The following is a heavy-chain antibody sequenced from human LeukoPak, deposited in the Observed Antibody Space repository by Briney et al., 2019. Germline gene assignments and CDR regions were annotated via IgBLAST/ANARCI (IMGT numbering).Heavy chain of an antibody. D-gene: IGHD6-6*01. J-gene: IGHJ6*02. Sequence: SVKVSCKASGGTFSSYAISWVRQAPGQGLEWMGGIIPIFGTANYAQKFQGRVTITADESTSTAYMELSSLRSEDTAVYYCASTSSSSPLYYYYYGMDVWGQGTTVTVSS. CDR1: GGTFSSYA. V-gene: IGHV1-69*13. CDR3: ASTSSSSPLYYYYYGMDV. CDR2: IIPIFGTA.